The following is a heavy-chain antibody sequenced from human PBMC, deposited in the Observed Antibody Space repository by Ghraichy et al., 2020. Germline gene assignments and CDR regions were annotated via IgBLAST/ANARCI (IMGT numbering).Heavy chain of an antibody. CDR2: IYPNSGGT. Sequence: ASVKVSCKASGYTFTDNYIHWVRQAPGQGLEWMGWIYPNSGGTNYAQNFQGRVTMTRDTSISTAYMELSSLTSDDTAIYYCANDSNAGFLSSDYWGQGTLVTVSS. J-gene: IGHJ4*02. CDR1: GYTFTDNY. V-gene: IGHV1-2*02. D-gene: IGHD3-16*01. CDR3: ANDSNAGFLSSDY.